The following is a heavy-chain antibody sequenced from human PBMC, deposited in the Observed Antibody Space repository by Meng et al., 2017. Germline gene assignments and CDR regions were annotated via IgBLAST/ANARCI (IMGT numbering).Heavy chain of an antibody. CDR3: TRVKITGTTRSIDY. D-gene: IGHD1-7*01. V-gene: IGHV4-61*08. CDR1: GDLISRCGYY. CDR2: IYYSGST. J-gene: IGHJ4*02. Sequence: VQPPESGPEPVKPLQTLSLICTGSGDLISRCGYYWSWIRQPPGKGLEWIGYIYYSGSTNYNPSLKSRVTISVDTSKNQFSLKLSSVTAADTAVYYCTRVKITGTTRSIDYWGQGTLVTVSS.